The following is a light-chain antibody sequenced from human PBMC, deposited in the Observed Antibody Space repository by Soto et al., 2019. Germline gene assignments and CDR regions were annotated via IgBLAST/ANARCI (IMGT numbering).Light chain of an antibody. CDR3: QRYGNSYT. CDR2: GAS. V-gene: IGKV3-20*01. CDR1: QSVSSSF. J-gene: IGKJ2*01. Sequence: VLTQSPGTLSLSPGERATLFCGASQSVSSSFLAWYRQKPGQAPRLLIYGASVRATGIPDRFSGSGSGREFTLTISRLEPEDFAVYYCQRYGNSYTFGQGTKLEIK.